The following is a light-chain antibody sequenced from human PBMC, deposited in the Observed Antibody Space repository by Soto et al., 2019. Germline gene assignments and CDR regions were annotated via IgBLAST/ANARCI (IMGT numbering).Light chain of an antibody. CDR1: NSDVGGYNY. CDR2: EVS. V-gene: IGLV2-14*01. Sequence: QSGMTQPESKPGYPGQSVTIYCTGTNSDVGGYNYVSWYQQHPGKAPELMIYEVSHRPSGVSNRFSGSKSDNTASLTISGLQAEDESDYYCSSYKDISTIYVFGTGTKDTVL. J-gene: IGLJ1*01. CDR3: SSYKDISTIYV.